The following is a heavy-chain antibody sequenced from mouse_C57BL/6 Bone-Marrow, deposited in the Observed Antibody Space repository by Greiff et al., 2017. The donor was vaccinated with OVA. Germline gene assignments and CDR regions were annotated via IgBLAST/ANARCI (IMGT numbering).Heavy chain of an antibody. CDR1: GFTFSDYY. CDR3: ARDQGTTVVAWYFDV. CDR2: INYDGSST. D-gene: IGHD1-1*01. V-gene: IGHV5-16*01. Sequence: DVKLVESEGGLVQPGSSMKLSCTASGFTFSDYYMAWVRQVPEKGLEWVANINYDGSSTYYLDSLKSRFIISRDNAKNILYLQMSSLKSEDTATYYCARDQGTTVVAWYFDVWGTGTTVTVSS. J-gene: IGHJ1*03.